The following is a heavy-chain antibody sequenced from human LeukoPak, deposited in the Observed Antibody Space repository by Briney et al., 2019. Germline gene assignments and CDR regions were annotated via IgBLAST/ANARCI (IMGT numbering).Heavy chain of an antibody. Sequence: GGSLRLSCAASGFTFSSYGMHWVRQAPGKGLEWVAVISYDGSNKYCADSVKGRFTISRDNSKNTLYLQMNSLRAEDTAVYYCAKSNLGSGWYYYYYYYMDVWGKGTTVTVSS. CDR1: GFTFSSYG. D-gene: IGHD6-19*01. CDR3: AKSNLGSGWYYYYYYYMDV. J-gene: IGHJ6*03. V-gene: IGHV3-30*18. CDR2: ISYDGSNK.